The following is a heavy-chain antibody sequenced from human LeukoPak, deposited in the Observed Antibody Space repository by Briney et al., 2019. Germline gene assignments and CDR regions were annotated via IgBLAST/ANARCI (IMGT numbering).Heavy chain of an antibody. Sequence: SETLSLTCTVSGYSISTSYYWGWIRQPPGKGLEWIGSIYHSGNTYYNPSLKSRVTISVDTSKNQFSLKLNSVTAADTAVYYCARTTEDCSSTSCYQYWFDPWAREPWSPSPQ. D-gene: IGHD2-2*01. J-gene: IGHJ5*02. CDR3: ARTTEDCSSTSCYQYWFDP. V-gene: IGHV4-38-2*02. CDR2: IYHSGNT. CDR1: GYSISTSYY.